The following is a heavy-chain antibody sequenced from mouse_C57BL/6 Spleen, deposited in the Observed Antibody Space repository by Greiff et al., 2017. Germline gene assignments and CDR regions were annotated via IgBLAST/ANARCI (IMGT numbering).Heavy chain of an antibody. CDR2: IDPSDSYT. J-gene: IGHJ2*01. V-gene: IGHV1-50*01. CDR3: ARRWAPFDY. D-gene: IGHD1-1*02. CDR1: GYTFTSYW. Sequence: QVQLKQPGAELVKPGASVKLSCKASGYTFTSYWMQWVKQRPGQGLEWIGEIDPSDSYTNYNQKFKGKATLTVDTSSSTAYMQLSSLTSEDSAVYYCARRWAPFDYWGQGTTLTVSS.